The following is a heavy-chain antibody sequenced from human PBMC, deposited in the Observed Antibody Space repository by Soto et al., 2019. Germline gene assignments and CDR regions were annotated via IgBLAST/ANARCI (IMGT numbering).Heavy chain of an antibody. CDR2: ITKNSDRT. J-gene: IGHJ4*02. D-gene: IGHD5-12*01. Sequence: GGSLRLSCVTSGFTFNNFAMSWVRQAPGKGLEWVSSITKNSDRTYYAASVKGRFTISRDNSRSAVFLQLNSLREEDTAVYYCAEGGFYDGFDYWGQGTLVTVSS. V-gene: IGHV3-23*01. CDR3: AEGGFYDGFDY. CDR1: GFTFNNFA.